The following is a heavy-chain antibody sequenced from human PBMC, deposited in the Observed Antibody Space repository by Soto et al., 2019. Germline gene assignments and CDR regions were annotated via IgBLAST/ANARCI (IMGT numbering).Heavy chain of an antibody. V-gene: IGHV1-2*02. CDR3: AKGGSSWTERFDP. CDR2: INPSSGGT. Sequence: QVQLVQSGAEVKKPGASVKVSCKASGYPLTAKYLHWVRQAPGQGLEWMGWINPSSGGTKEAQKFRGRVTMTRDTSISAAYMELSRLTSDDTAVYYCAKGGSSWTERFDPWGQGTLVTVSS. D-gene: IGHD6-13*01. J-gene: IGHJ5*02. CDR1: GYPLTAKY.